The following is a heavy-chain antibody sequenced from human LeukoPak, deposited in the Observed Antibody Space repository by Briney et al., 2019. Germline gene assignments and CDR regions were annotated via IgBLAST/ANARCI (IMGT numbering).Heavy chain of an antibody. V-gene: IGHV1-2*02. CDR2: INPNSGGT. CDR3: ARGGHYDYVWGSYRRNDY. CDR1: GYTFTGYY. Sequence: ASVTVSCKASGYTFTGYYMHWVRQAPGQGLEWMGWINPNSGGTNYAQKFQGRVTMTRDTSISTAYMELSRLRSDDTAVYYCARGGHYDYVWGSYRRNDYWGQGTLVTVSS. D-gene: IGHD3-16*02. J-gene: IGHJ4*02.